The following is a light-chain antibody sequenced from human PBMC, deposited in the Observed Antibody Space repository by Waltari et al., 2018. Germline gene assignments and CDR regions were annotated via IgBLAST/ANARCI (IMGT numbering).Light chain of an antibody. CDR3: WLYYSASGL. J-gene: IGLJ7*01. CDR2: HRN. Sequence: QAVVTQEPSMTVSPAGTVPLTCASSTGPVTSGHSPHWFQPKHGQAPKTLIYHRNYKHSRTHARFSGSLLGGKAAPTLSGSRPEDGAEYYCWLYYSASGLFGGGTRLPV. V-gene: IGLV7-43*01. CDR1: TGPVTSGHS.